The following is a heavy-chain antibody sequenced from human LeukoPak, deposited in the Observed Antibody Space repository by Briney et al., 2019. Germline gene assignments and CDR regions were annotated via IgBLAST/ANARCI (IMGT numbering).Heavy chain of an antibody. CDR3: ARYCSSASCRTNAYYYGVDA. V-gene: IGHV4-30-4*01. J-gene: IGHJ6*02. D-gene: IGHD2-2*01. Sequence: SETLSLTCTVSGGSISSGDYYWSWIRQPPGKGLEWIGYFFSSGSTHYNPSLKSRVTISADTSKNQFSLRLTSVTAADTAVYYCARYCSSASCRTNAYYYGVDAWGQGTTVTVSS. CDR2: FFSSGST. CDR1: GGSISSGDYY.